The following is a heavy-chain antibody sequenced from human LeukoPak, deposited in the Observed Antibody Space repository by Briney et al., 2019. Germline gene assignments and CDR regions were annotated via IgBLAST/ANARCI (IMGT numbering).Heavy chain of an antibody. CDR3: ARVGARDDFWSGYYNLDY. Sequence: SETLSLTCAVYGGSFSGYYWSWIRQPPGKGLEWIGYIYHSGSTYYNLSLKSRVTISVDRSKNQFSLKLSSVTAADTAVYYCARVGARDDFWSGYYNLDYWGQGTLVTVSS. CDR2: IYHSGST. D-gene: IGHD3-3*01. CDR1: GGSFSGYY. V-gene: IGHV4-34*01. J-gene: IGHJ4*02.